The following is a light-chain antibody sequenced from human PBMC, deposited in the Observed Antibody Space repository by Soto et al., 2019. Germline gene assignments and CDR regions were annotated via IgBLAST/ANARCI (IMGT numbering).Light chain of an antibody. Sequence: EVVLTQSPGTLSLSPRERATLSCRASQSVSNNYLAWYQHKPGQAPRLLIYGASNRAPGIPDRFSGSGSGPDLTLTISRLEAEDFAVYYCQQYAASPRTFGQGTLVEVK. CDR1: QSVSNNY. V-gene: IGKV3-20*01. CDR2: GAS. CDR3: QQYAASPRT. J-gene: IGKJ1*01.